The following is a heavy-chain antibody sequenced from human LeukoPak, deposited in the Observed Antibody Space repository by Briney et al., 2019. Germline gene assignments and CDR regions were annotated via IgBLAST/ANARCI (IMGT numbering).Heavy chain of an antibody. Sequence: GGSLRLSCAGSGSFFSDYYMNWIRQAPGKWLEWVSYISSSGTTRYYTDSVKGRFTLSRDNAKNSLYLQMNSLRAEDTAVYYCARGVGASYYFVYWGQGTLVTVSS. V-gene: IGHV3-11*04. J-gene: IGHJ4*02. CDR2: ISSSGTTR. D-gene: IGHD1-26*01. CDR3: ARGVGASYYFVY. CDR1: GSFFSDYY.